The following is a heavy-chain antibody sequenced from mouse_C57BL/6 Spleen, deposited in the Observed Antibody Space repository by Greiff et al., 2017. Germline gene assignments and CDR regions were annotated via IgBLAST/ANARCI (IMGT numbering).Heavy chain of an antibody. J-gene: IGHJ4*01. CDR3: ATDYGSIYAMDY. CDR1: GFNIKDDY. D-gene: IGHD1-1*01. Sequence: EVQLQQSGAELVRPGASVKLSCTASGFNIKDDYMHWVKQRPEQGLEWIGWIDPENGDTEYASKFQGKATITADTSSNTAYLQLSSLTSEDTAVYYCATDYGSIYAMDYWGQGTSVTVSS. V-gene: IGHV14-4*01. CDR2: IDPENGDT.